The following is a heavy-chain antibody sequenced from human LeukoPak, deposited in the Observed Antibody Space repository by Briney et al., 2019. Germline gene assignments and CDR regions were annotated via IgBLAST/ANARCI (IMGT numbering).Heavy chain of an antibody. Sequence: GGSLRLSCAASGFTFSSYWMHWVRQAPGKGLVWVSRINSDGSSTSYADSVKGRFTISRDNAKNTLYLQMNSLRAEDTALYYCAKDSTRGSSWDFDYWGQGTLVTVSS. J-gene: IGHJ4*02. V-gene: IGHV3-74*01. CDR2: INSDGSST. CDR1: GFTFSSYW. D-gene: IGHD6-6*01. CDR3: AKDSTRGSSWDFDY.